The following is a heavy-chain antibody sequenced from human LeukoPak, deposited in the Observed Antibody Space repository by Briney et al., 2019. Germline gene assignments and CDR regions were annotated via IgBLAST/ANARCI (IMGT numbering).Heavy chain of an antibody. CDR2: IYYSGST. CDR1: GGSISSYY. Sequence: SETLSLTCTVSGGSISSYYWSWIRQPPGKGLEWIGYIYYSGSTNYNPSLKSRVTISLDTSKNQFSLRLSSVTAADTAVYYCARGPLTVTRGFNPWGQGTLVTVSS. V-gene: IGHV4-59*01. D-gene: IGHD4-17*01. CDR3: ARGPLTVTRGFNP. J-gene: IGHJ5*02.